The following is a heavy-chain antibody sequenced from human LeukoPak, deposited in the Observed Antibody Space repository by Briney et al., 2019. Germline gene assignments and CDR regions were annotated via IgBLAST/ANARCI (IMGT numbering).Heavy chain of an antibody. CDR2: ISGSGGST. V-gene: IGHV3-23*01. Sequence: GGSLRLSCAASGFTFSSYAMHWVRQAPGKGLEWVSAISGSGGSTYYADSVKGRFTISRDNSKNTLYLQMNSLRAEDTAVYYCAQGWSGYYQFVYWGQGSLVTVSS. CDR3: AQGWSGYYQFVY. CDR1: GFTFSSYA. J-gene: IGHJ4*02. D-gene: IGHD3-3*01.